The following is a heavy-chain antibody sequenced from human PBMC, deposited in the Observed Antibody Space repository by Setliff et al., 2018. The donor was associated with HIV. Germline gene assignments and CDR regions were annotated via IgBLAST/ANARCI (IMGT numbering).Heavy chain of an antibody. V-gene: IGHV1-69-2*01. J-gene: IGHJ4*02. CDR3: ASFVFRDSTDEYYRPPGDHPLYYFDY. Sequence: VKVSCQASGYTFTDYYIHWVQQAPGKGLEWMGHIDPEDGETIYADNFQGRVTMTADRSTNTAYMELGSLRSEDTAVYYCASFVFRDSTDEYYRPPGDHPLYYFDYWAQGTLVTVSS. D-gene: IGHD3-10*01. CDR2: IDPEDGET. CDR1: GYTFTDYY.